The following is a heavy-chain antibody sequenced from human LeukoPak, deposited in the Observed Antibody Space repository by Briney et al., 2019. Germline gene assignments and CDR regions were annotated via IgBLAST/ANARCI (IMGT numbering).Heavy chain of an antibody. Sequence: SETLSLTCAVYGGSFSGYYWSWIRQPPGKGLEWIGEINHSGSTNYNPSLKSRVTISVDTSKNQFSLKLSSVTAADTAAYYCASRWLRGDYWGQGTLVTVSS. CDR3: ASRWLRGDY. CDR2: INHSGST. J-gene: IGHJ4*02. CDR1: GGSFSGYY. D-gene: IGHD5-12*01. V-gene: IGHV4-34*01.